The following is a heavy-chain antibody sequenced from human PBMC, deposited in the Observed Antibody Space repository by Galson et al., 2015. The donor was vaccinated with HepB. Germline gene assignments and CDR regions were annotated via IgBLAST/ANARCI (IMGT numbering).Heavy chain of an antibody. CDR3: ARHYLTVAGVFDY. V-gene: IGHV4-39*01. J-gene: IGHJ4*02. D-gene: IGHD6-19*01. CDR1: GGSISSSSYY. Sequence: SETLSLTCTVSGGSISSSSYYWGWIRQPPGKGLEWIGSIYYSGSTYYNPSLKSRVTISVDTSKNQFSLKLSSVTAADTAVYYCARHYLTVAGVFDYWGQGTLVTVSS. CDR2: IYYSGST.